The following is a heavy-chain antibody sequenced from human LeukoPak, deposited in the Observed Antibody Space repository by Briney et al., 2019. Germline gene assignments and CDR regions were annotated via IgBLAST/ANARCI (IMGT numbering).Heavy chain of an antibody. D-gene: IGHD4-17*01. J-gene: IGHJ4*02. CDR3: ANHKDGDPPGIFDY. V-gene: IGHV3-30-3*01. CDR2: ISYDGSNK. CDR1: GFTFSSYA. Sequence: GRSLRLSCAASGFTFSSYAMHWVRQAPGKGLEWVAVISYDGSNKYYADSVKGRFTISRDNSKNTLYLQMNSLRAEDTAVYYCANHKDGDPPGIFDYWGQGTLVTVSS.